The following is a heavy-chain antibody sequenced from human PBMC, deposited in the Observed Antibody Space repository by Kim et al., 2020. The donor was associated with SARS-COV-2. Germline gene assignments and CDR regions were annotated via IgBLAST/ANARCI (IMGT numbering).Heavy chain of an antibody. V-gene: IGHV3-23*01. CDR3: AKGTRSESYSPDY. D-gene: IGHD3-10*01. CDR1: GFSFSNFG. Sequence: GGSLRLSCAASGFSFSNFGMHWVRQAPGKGLEWVSGIGGSGGSTYFADSVKGRFTISRDNSKNTLYLQMNSLRVEDTAVYYCAKGTRSESYSPDYWGQGTLVTVSS. CDR2: IGGSGGST. J-gene: IGHJ4*02.